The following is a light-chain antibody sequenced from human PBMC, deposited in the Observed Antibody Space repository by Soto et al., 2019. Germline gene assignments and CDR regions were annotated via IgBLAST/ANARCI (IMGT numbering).Light chain of an antibody. CDR3: QQYSTYPWT. V-gene: IGKV1-5*03. CDR1: LSISGW. J-gene: IGKJ1*01. Sequence: DIQMTQSPSTLSASVGDRVNITCRASLSISGWLAWYQQKPGKAPKLLIYRASGLQSGVPSRFSVSGSGTEFTLTISSLQPDDFATYYCQQYSTYPWTFGLGTKVAI. CDR2: RAS.